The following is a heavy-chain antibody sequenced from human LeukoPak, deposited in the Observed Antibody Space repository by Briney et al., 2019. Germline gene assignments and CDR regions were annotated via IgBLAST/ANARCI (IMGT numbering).Heavy chain of an antibody. J-gene: IGHJ4*02. CDR2: IYYSGST. CDR3: ARLPYYYDSSGYPSYDY. CDR1: GASIRSHY. Sequence: SETLSLTCDVSGASIRSHYWSWIRQPPGKGLEWIGSIYYSGSTYCNPSLKSRVTISVDTSKNQFSLKLSSVTAADTAVYYCARLPYYYDSSGYPSYDYWGQGTLVTVSS. D-gene: IGHD3-22*01. V-gene: IGHV4-59*05.